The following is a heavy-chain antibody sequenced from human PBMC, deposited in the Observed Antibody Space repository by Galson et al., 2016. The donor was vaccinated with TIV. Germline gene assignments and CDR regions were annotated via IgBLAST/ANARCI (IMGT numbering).Heavy chain of an antibody. CDR1: GFTFNTYW. CDR3: ARVVGPHYYPYMDV. CDR2: INGDGSTT. D-gene: IGHD2-15*01. J-gene: IGHJ6*03. V-gene: IGHV3-74*01. Sequence: LRLSCAASGFTFNTYWMEWVRQAPGKGLVWVSRINGDGSTTTYADSVKGRFTISRDNAKNTLYVQLNSLRAEDTAVYYCARVVGPHYYPYMDVWGKGTTVTVSS.